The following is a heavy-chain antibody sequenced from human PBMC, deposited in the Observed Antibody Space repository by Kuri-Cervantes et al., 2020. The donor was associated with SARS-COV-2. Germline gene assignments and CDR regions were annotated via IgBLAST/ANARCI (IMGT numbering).Heavy chain of an antibody. CDR1: GYTFTGYY. CDR3: GRGRDCSSPSCYGVSDW. CDR2: ISAYNGNT. Sequence: ASVKVSCKASGYTFTGYYMHWVRQAPGQGLEWMGWISAYNGNTNYAQKLQGRVTMTTDTSTSTAYMELRSLRSDDTAMYYCGRGRDCSSPSCYGVSDWWGQGTLVTVSS. J-gene: IGHJ4*02. D-gene: IGHD2-2*01. V-gene: IGHV1-18*04.